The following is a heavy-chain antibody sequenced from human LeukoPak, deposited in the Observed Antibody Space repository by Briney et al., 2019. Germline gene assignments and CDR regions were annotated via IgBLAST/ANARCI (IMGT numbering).Heavy chain of an antibody. CDR1: GFSFRDYP. CDR2: ISAGADVI. CDR3: AKSLLTTATGTGRAFDI. D-gene: IGHD1/OR15-1a*01. V-gene: IGHV3-23*01. J-gene: IGHJ3*02. Sequence: PGGSLRLSCEAAGFSFRDYPMGWDRRASGKRLEWVSGISAGADVIFYADPVKGRFTISRDNSKNTLYLQMNSLRAEDSAEYYCAKSLLTTATGTGRAFDIWGQGTMVTVSA.